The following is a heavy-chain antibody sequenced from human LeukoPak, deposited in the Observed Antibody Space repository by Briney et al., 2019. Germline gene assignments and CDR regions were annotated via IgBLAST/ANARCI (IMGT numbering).Heavy chain of an antibody. J-gene: IGHJ3*02. Sequence: ASVKVSCTASGYTFTSYGLSWVRQAPGQGREWMGWISAYNGNTNYAQKLQGRVTMTTDTSTSTAFMELRSLRSDDTAAYYCARYLGGSSAFDIWGQGTMVTVSS. V-gene: IGHV1-18*04. CDR3: ARYLGGSSAFDI. CDR2: ISAYNGNT. CDR1: GYTFTSYG. D-gene: IGHD2-15*01.